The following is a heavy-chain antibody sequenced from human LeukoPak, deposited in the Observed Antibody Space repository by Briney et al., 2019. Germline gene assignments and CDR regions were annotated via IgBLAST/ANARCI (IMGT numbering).Heavy chain of an antibody. CDR2: IYSGGST. CDR3: ARVSYGDYSSGMDV. J-gene: IGHJ6*02. CDR1: GCTVSSNY. D-gene: IGHD4-17*01. V-gene: IGHV3-66*01. Sequence: GGSLRLSCAASGCTVSSNYMSWVRQAPGKGLEWVAVIYSGGSTYYSDSVKGRFTISRDNSKNTLYLQLNSLRAEDTAVYYSARVSYGDYSSGMDVWGQETTVTVSS.